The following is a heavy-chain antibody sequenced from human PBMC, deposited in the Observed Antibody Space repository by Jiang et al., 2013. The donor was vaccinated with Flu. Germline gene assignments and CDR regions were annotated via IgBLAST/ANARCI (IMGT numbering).Heavy chain of an antibody. J-gene: IGHJ4*02. V-gene: IGHV1-46*01. D-gene: IGHD3-10*01. CDR3: ARGLHAGSYFNFDY. Sequence: VQLVESGAEVKKPGASVKVSCKASGYTFTTYYIHWVRQAPGQGLEWMGMFNPGGGGTIYAQQFRGRVTMPRDTSTTTVYMELSSLRSDDTAVYYCARGLHAGSYFNFDYWGQGALVIASS. CDR1: GYTFTTYY. CDR2: FNPGGGGT.